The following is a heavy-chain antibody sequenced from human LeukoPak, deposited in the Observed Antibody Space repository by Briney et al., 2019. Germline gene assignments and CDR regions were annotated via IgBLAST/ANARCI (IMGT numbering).Heavy chain of an antibody. D-gene: IGHD3-10*01. Sequence: ASVKVSCKVSGYTLTELSMHWVRQGPGKGLEWVGCFDPEDGETIYAQKFQGRVTMTEDTSTDTAYMELSSLRSEDTAVYYCATAPQWFGELLSDHREYYFDYWGQGTLVTVSS. CDR3: ATAPQWFGELLSDHREYYFDY. CDR1: GYTLTELS. J-gene: IGHJ4*02. V-gene: IGHV1-24*01. CDR2: FDPEDGET.